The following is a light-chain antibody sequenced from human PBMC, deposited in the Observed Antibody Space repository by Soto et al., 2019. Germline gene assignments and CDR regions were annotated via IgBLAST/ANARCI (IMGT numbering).Light chain of an antibody. CDR2: GVS. CDR1: QGISTW. J-gene: IGKJ4*01. V-gene: IGKV1-12*01. Sequence: DIQMTQSPSSVSASVGDRVTITCRAGQGISTWLAWYQQKPGKAPSLLIFGVSSLHSGIPSRFSGSGSGTDFTLTISSLQPEDFATYYCQQANSFPLTFGGGTKVEIK. CDR3: QQANSFPLT.